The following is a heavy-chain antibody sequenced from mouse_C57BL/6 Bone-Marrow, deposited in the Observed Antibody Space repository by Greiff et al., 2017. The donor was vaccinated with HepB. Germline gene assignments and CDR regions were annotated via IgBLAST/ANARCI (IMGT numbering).Heavy chain of an antibody. D-gene: IGHD1-1*01. CDR3: ARGPYGSSYWYFDV. J-gene: IGHJ1*03. CDR1: GFTFSDYG. V-gene: IGHV5-17*01. Sequence: EVHLVESGGGLVEPGGSLKLSCAASGFTFSDYGMHWVRQAPEKGLEWVAYISSGSSTIYYADTVKGRFTISRDNAKNTLFLQMTSLRSEDTAMYYCARGPYGSSYWYFDVWGTGTTVTVSS. CDR2: ISSGSSTI.